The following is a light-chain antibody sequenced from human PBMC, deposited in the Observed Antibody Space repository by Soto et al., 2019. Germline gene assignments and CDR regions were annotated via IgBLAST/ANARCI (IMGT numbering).Light chain of an antibody. Sequence: QSALTQPASVSGSPGQSITISCTGTSSDVGGYNFVSWYQQHPGKVPKLMIYEVSNRPSGVSNRFSGSKSGNTASLTISGLQAEDEADYYCSSYTSSSTLVIFGGGTKVTVL. CDR3: SSYTSSSTLVI. J-gene: IGLJ1*01. CDR1: SSDVGGYNF. CDR2: EVS. V-gene: IGLV2-14*01.